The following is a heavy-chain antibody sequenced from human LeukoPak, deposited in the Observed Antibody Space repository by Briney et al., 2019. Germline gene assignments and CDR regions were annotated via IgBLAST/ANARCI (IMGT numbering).Heavy chain of an antibody. CDR2: IYTSGST. Sequence: SSETLSLTCTVSGGSISSYFRNWIRQSAGKGLEWIGRIYTSGSTNYNPSLKSRVTMSVDTSKSQFSLKLSSVTAADTAVYYCARETRDSIGYYCDYWGQGTLVTVSS. D-gene: IGHD3-22*01. J-gene: IGHJ4*02. V-gene: IGHV4-4*07. CDR1: GGSISSYF. CDR3: ARETRDSIGYYCDY.